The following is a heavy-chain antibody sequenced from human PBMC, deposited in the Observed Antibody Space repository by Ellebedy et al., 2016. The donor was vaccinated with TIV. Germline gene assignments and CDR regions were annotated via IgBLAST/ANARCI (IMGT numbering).Heavy chain of an antibody. CDR3: ARDYYSGPGN. D-gene: IGHD2-8*02. J-gene: IGHJ4*02. V-gene: IGHV3-48*04. CDR1: GFTFSDYG. Sequence: GESLKISXAASGFTFSDYGMNWVRQAPGKGLEWLSYFSSRGSATYYADSVKGRFTISRDNAKNSLYLQMSSLRAEDTAVYYCARDYYSGPGNWGQGALVTVSS. CDR2: FSSRGSAT.